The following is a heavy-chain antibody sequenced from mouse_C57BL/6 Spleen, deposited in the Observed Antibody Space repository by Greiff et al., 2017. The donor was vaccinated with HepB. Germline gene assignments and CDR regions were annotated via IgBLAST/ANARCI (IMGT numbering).Heavy chain of an antibody. J-gene: IGHJ3*01. V-gene: IGHV1-50*01. CDR3: ARSRGNLGLRRFAY. D-gene: IGHD2-2*01. CDR1: GYTFTSYW. Sequence: QVQLQQPGAELVKPGASVKLSCKASGYTFTSYWMQWVKQRPGQGLEWIGEIDPSDSYTNYNQKFKGKATLTVDTSSSTAYMQLSSLTSEDSAVYYCARSRGNLGLRRFAYWGQGTLVTVSA. CDR2: IDPSDSYT.